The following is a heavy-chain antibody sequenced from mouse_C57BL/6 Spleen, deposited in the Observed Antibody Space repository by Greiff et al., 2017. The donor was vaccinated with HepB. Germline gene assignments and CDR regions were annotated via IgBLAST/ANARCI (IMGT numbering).Heavy chain of an antibody. CDR1: GYAFSSSW. CDR2: IYPGDGDT. Sequence: VKLMESGPELVKPGASVKISCKASGYAFSSSWMNWVKQRPGKGLEWIGRIYPGDGDTNYNGKFKGKATLTADKSSSTAYMQLSSLTSEDSAVYFCARGSSGYYWGQGTTLTVSS. V-gene: IGHV1-82*01. J-gene: IGHJ2*01. D-gene: IGHD3-2*02. CDR3: ARGSSGYY.